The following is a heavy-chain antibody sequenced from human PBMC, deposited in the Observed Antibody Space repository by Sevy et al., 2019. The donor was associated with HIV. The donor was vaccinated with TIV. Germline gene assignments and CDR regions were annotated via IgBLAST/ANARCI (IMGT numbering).Heavy chain of an antibody. CDR1: GGSISSYY. J-gene: IGHJ6*03. V-gene: IGHV4-59*01. CDR2: IYYSGST. CDR3: ARGWYGILTGRYYYYMDV. Sequence: SETLSLTCTVSGGSISSYYWSWIRQPPGKGLEWIGYIYYSGSTKYNPSLKSRVTISVDTSKNQFSLKLTSVTAADTAVYYCARGWYGILTGRYYYYMDVWGKGTTVTVSS. D-gene: IGHD3-9*01.